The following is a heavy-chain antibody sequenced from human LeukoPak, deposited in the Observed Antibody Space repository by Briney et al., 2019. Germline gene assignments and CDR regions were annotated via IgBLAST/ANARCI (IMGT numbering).Heavy chain of an antibody. CDR2: IYYSGST. V-gene: IGHV4-39*01. D-gene: IGHD3-22*01. CDR1: GDSISSSSSY. J-gene: IGHJ4*02. Sequence: PSETLSLTCTVSGDSISSSSSYWGWIRQPPGKGLEWIGSIYYSGSTYYNTSLKSRVTISVDTSKDQFSLKLSSVTAADTAVYYCARGPTDYYDSSGLFDYWGQGTLVTVSS. CDR3: ARGPTDYYDSSGLFDY.